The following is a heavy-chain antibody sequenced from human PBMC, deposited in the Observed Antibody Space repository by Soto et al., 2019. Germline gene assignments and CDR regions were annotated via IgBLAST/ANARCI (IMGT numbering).Heavy chain of an antibody. D-gene: IGHD1-1*01. CDR2: IHHSGST. CDR3: ARMSVEMATTYYFDF. CDR1: GSPITNNYY. V-gene: IGHV4-38-2*01. J-gene: IGHJ4*02. Sequence: SETLSLTCAVSGSPITNNYYWAWVRQPPGKGLECIGSIHHSGSTYYNPSLETRVTMSIDTSKNQFSLELSSVTAADTAVYYCARMSVEMATTYYFDFWGQGTLVTVSS.